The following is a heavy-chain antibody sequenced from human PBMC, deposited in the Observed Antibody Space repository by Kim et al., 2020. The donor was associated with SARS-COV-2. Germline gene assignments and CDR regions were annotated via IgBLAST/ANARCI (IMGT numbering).Heavy chain of an antibody. CDR3: ARDPVPTTKGPLGMDV. CDR2: INPTGGST. V-gene: IGHV1-46*01. Sequence: ASVKVSCKASGYTFTTYYAHWVRQAPGQGLEWMGIINPTGGSTTYAQKFQGRVTMTRDTSTSTVYLELNSLRSEDTAVYYCARDPVPTTKGPLGMDVWGQGTTVTVSS. D-gene: IGHD2-2*01. CDR1: GYTFTTYY. J-gene: IGHJ6*02.